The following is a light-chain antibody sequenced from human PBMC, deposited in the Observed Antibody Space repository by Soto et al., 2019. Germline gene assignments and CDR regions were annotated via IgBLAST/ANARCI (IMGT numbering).Light chain of an antibody. V-gene: IGKV1-9*01. CDR1: QGISSS. J-gene: IGKJ2*01. CDR3: QQFNIYPYT. CDR2: DAS. Sequence: DIQLTQSPSFLSASVGDRVTISCRASQGISSSLAWYQQKSGRAPYLLIYDASTLQSGVPSRFSGSGSGTEFTLTISSLQPEDFATYYCQQFNIYPYTFGQGTKLEI.